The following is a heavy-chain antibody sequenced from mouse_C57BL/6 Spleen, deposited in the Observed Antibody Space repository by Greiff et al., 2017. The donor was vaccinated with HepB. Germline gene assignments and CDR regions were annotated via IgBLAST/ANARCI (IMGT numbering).Heavy chain of an antibody. CDR2: IYPRSGNT. CDR1: GYTFTSYG. J-gene: IGHJ2*01. Sequence: VQLQESGAELARPGASVKLSCKASGYTFTSYGISWVKQRTGQGLEWIGEIYPRSGNTYYNEKFKGKATLTADKSSSTAYMELRSLTSEDSAVYFCERGGDGYYVEYGGQGPTLTVSS. D-gene: IGHD2-3*01. CDR3: ERGGDGYYVEY. V-gene: IGHV1-81*01.